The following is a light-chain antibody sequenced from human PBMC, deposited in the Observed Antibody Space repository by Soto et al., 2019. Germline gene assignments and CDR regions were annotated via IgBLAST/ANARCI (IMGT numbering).Light chain of an antibody. CDR3: QPYNNWPRT. Sequence: EVVLTQSPATLSLSPGERATLCCRASQSVRTSLAWYQHKPGQAPRLVIYDTSTRATGVPTRFSGSRSGAEFTLTINSLQSEDFAVYYCQPYNNWPRTFGGGTKVDIK. V-gene: IGKV3-15*01. J-gene: IGKJ4*01. CDR2: DTS. CDR1: QSVRTS.